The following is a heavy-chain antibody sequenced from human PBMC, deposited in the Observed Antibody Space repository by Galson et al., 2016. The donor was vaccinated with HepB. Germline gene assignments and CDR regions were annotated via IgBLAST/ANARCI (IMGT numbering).Heavy chain of an antibody. CDR1: GFTFRNYG. CDR3: VQGRTAPAV. D-gene: IGHD1-1*01. J-gene: IGHJ6*04. CDR2: ISRSGHST. V-gene: IGHV3-23*01. Sequence: SLRLSCAASGFTFRNYGMTWVRQAPGKGLEVVSSISRSGHSTDYADSVKGRFTISRDNSKNTLSLQMNSLTADDTAIYYCVQGRTAPAVWGKGTTVTVSS.